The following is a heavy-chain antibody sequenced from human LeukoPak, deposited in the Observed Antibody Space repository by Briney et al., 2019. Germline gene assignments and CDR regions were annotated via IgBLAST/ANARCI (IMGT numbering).Heavy chain of an antibody. CDR3: ARDLSGVTGYTYGRGIDY. V-gene: IGHV3-30*03. CDR2: ISNDGSNR. D-gene: IGHD5-18*01. CDR1: GFTFSSYG. Sequence: PGGSLRLSCAASGFTFSSYGMHWVRQAPGKGLEWVATISNDGSNRNYADSVKGRFTISRDNAKNSLYLQMNSLRAEDTAVYYCARDLSGVTGYTYGRGIDYWGQGTLVTVSS. J-gene: IGHJ4*02.